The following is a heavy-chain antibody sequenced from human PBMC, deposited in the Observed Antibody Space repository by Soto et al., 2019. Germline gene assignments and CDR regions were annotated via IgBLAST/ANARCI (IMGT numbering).Heavy chain of an antibody. Sequence: SETLSLTCAVYGGSFSGYYWSWIRQPPGKGLEWIGSFYYSGSTYYNPSLKSRVTISVDTSDNQFSLKLSSVTAADTAVYYCGRQVIDGALAGAGSFDYWGQGTLVTVSS. J-gene: IGHJ4*02. V-gene: IGHV4-34*01. D-gene: IGHD3-10*01. CDR2: FYYSGST. CDR1: GGSFSGYY. CDR3: GRQVIDGALAGAGSFDY.